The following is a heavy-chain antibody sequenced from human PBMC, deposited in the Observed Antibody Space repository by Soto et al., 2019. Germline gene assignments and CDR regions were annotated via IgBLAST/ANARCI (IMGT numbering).Heavy chain of an antibody. J-gene: IGHJ4*02. CDR1: GFTFSSYW. CDR2: IKQDGSEK. CDR3: AREQVPYYYDSSGYYYGY. Sequence: GGSLRLSCAASGFTFSSYWMSWVRQAPGKGLEWVANIKQDGSEKYYVDSVKGRFTISRDNAKNSLYLQMNSLRAEDTAVYYCAREQVPYYYDSSGYYYGYWGQGTTVTVSS. D-gene: IGHD3-22*01. V-gene: IGHV3-7*03.